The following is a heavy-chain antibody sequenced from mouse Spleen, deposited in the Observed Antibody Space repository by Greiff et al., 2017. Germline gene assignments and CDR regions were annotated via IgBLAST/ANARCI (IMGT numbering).Heavy chain of an antibody. CDR2: IDPSDSYT. Sequence: QVQLQQPGAELVMPGASVKLSCKASGYTFTSYWMHWVKQRPGQGLEWIGDIDPSDSYTNYNQKFKGKATLTVDKSSSTAYMPRSSLTSEDSAVYYCARGTTVVATGYFDVWGAGTTVTVSS. J-gene: IGHJ1*01. D-gene: IGHD1-1*01. CDR3: ARGTTVVATGYFDV. V-gene: IGHV1-69*01. CDR1: GYTFTSYW.